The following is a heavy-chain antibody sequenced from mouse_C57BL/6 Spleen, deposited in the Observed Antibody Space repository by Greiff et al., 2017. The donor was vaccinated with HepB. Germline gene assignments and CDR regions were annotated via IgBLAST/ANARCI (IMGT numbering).Heavy chain of an antibody. J-gene: IGHJ2*01. V-gene: IGHV3-1*01. CDR1: GYSITSGYD. CDR2: ISYSGST. CDR3: ARGGERMDFDY. Sequence: EVKLVESGPGMVKPSQSLSLTCTVTGYSITSGYDWHWIRHFPGNKLEWMGYISYSGSTNYNPSLKSRISITHDTSKNHFFLKLNSVTTEDTATYYCARGGERMDFDYWGQGTTLTVSS.